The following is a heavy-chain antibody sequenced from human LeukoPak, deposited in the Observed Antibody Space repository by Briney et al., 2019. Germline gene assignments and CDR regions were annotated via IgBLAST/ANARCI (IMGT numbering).Heavy chain of an antibody. Sequence: ASVKVSCKASGDTSNFAINWVRQAPGQGLEWMGDIVPFFGAANYAQKFHGRLTITADESTSIAYMELSSLTSEDTALYFCARDVGPKEPALQIWGQGTLIIVSS. D-gene: IGHD1-14*01. CDR2: IVPFFGAA. CDR1: GDTSNFA. CDR3: ARDVGPKEPALQI. J-gene: IGHJ3*02. V-gene: IGHV1-69*13.